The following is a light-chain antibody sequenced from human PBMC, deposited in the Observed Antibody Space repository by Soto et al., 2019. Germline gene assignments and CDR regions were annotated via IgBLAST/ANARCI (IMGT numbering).Light chain of an antibody. Sequence: QSVLTQPASVSGSPGQSIAISCTGTSSDIGDYNYVSWYQQHPGKAPKLMIFDVSNRPSGVSNRFSGSMSGNTASLTISGLQPEDEADYYCSSYTGGSTVAFGGGPKLTVL. V-gene: IGLV2-14*01. CDR2: DVS. CDR3: SSYTGGSTVA. CDR1: SSDIGDYNY. J-gene: IGLJ2*01.